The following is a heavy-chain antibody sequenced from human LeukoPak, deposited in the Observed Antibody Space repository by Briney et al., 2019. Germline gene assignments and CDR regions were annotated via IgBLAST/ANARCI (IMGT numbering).Heavy chain of an antibody. Sequence: GGSLRLSCAASGFTFSSYSMNWVRQTPGKGLEWVSYISSSSSSIYYTDSVKGRFTISRDNAKNSMYLQMNSLRGDDTAVYYCARDTDYYYGSGSLDYWGQGTLVTVSS. V-gene: IGHV3-48*04. CDR2: ISSSSSSI. CDR3: ARDTDYYYGSGSLDY. CDR1: GFTFSSYS. J-gene: IGHJ4*02. D-gene: IGHD3-10*01.